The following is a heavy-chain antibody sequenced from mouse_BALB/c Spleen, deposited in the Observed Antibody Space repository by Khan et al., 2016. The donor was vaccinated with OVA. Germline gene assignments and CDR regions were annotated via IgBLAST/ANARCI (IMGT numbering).Heavy chain of an antibody. CDR2: INPRSG. CDR3: GRSTSEYALDY. V-gene: IGHV1-4*01. CDR1: GYTFTSHT. J-gene: IGHJ4*01. D-gene: IGHD2-14*01. Sequence: QVQLKESGAELVRPGASVKMSCKASGYTFTSHTMHWIQQRPGQGLEWIGYINPRSGYNQKLNDKATLTADISSSTAYMLLSSLTSDESAVKYSGRSTSEYALDYWGQGTSVTVSS.